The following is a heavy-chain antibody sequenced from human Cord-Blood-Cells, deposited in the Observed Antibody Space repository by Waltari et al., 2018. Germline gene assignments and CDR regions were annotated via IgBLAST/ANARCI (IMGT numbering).Heavy chain of an antibody. CDR3: ASYRVEKLGPLDY. V-gene: IGHV1-2*02. D-gene: IGHD7-27*01. Sequence: QVQLVQSGAEVKKPGASVKVSCKASGYTFTGYYMHWVRQAPGQGLELIRLINPKSRDTNYAQKFQGRVTMTRNTSISTASMELDRLQSDDTAVYYCASYRVEKLGPLDYWVQGTLVTVSS. J-gene: IGHJ4*02. CDR2: INPKSRDT. CDR1: GYTFTGYY.